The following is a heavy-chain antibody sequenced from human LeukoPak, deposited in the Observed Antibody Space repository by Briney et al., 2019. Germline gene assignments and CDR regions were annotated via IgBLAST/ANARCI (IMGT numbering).Heavy chain of an antibody. CDR3: AKVPYCSGGSCYVSDYYYGMDV. J-gene: IGHJ6*02. V-gene: IGHV3-30*18. CDR1: GFTFSNYW. CDR2: ISYDGSNK. Sequence: GGSLRLSCVASGFTFSNYWMSWVRQAPGKGLEWVAVISYDGSNKYYADSVKGRFTISRDNSKNTLYLQMNSLRAEDTAVYYCAKVPYCSGGSCYVSDYYYGMDVWGQGTTATVSS. D-gene: IGHD2-15*01.